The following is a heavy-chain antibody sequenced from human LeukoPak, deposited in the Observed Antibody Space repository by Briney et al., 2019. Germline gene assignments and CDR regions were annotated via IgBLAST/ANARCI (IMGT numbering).Heavy chain of an antibody. CDR3: AKSDYGYYFDS. V-gene: IGHV3-23*01. CDR1: GFTFSSYS. D-gene: IGHD4-17*01. CDR2: VTGSGANS. J-gene: IGHJ4*02. Sequence: GSLRLSCAASGFTFSSYSMNWVRQAPGKGLEWVSAVTGSGANSYYADSVKGRFTVSRDNSKNMVYLQMSSLRAEDTALYYCAKSDYGYYFDSWGQGTLVTVSS.